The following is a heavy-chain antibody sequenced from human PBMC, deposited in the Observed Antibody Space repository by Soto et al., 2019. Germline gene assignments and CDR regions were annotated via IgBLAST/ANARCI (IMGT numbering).Heavy chain of an antibody. V-gene: IGHV4-34*01. Sequence: SDTLDLTCAFDGMSFIGYYWSWIRQPPGKGLEWIGEINHSGSTNYNPSLKSRVTISVDTSKNQFSLKLSSVTAADTAVYYCARVSGIYYYGMDVWGQGTTVT. CDR2: INHSGST. J-gene: IGHJ6*02. CDR3: ARVSGIYYYGMDV. D-gene: IGHD3-10*01. CDR1: GMSFIGYY.